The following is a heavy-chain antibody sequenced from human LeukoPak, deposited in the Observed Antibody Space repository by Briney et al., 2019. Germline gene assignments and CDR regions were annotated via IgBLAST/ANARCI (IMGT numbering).Heavy chain of an antibody. CDR3: ARHRRGVVPEGNTVDY. V-gene: IGHV1-18*01. Sequence: ASVKVSCKASGYTFTSYGISWVRQAPGQGLEWMGWISAYNGNTNYAQKLQGRVTMTTDTSTSTAYMELRSLRSDDTAVYYCARHRRGVVPEGNTVDYWGQGTLVTVSS. CDR2: ISAYNGNT. D-gene: IGHD2-2*01. CDR1: GYTFTSYG. J-gene: IGHJ4*02.